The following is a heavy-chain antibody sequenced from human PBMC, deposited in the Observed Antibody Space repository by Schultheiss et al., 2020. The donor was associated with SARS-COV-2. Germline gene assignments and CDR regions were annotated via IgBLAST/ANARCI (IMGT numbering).Heavy chain of an antibody. Sequence: GGSLRLSCAASGFTLSSYSMSWVRQAPGKGLEWVSYISSSSSYTNYADSVKGRFTISRDNSKNTLYLQMNSLRAEDTAVYYCAKDSRISAWGQGTLVTVSS. CDR2: ISSSSSYT. CDR3: AKDSRISA. J-gene: IGHJ4*02. V-gene: IGHV3-21*05. CDR1: GFTLSSYS.